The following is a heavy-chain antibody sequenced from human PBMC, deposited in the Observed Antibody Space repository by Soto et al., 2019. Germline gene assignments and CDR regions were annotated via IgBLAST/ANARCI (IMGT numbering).Heavy chain of an antibody. CDR1: GFSLSTSGVG. CDR2: IYWDDDK. J-gene: IGHJ3*02. D-gene: IGHD5-18*01. V-gene: IGHV2-5*02. CDR3: ARGGSYGDGAFDI. Sequence: QITLKESGPTLVKPTQTLTLTCTFSGFSLSTSGVGVGWIRQPPGKALGWLALIYWDDDKRYSPSLKSRLTSTKDTAKNQVVVTMTGVEPGDTATDYCARGGSYGDGAFDIWGQGRMVTGSS.